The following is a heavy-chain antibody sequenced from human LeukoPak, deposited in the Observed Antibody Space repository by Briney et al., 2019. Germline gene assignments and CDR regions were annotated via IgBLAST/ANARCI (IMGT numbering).Heavy chain of an antibody. CDR2: IRYDGSYK. Sequence: WGSLRLSCAASGFTFSSYGMHWVRQAPGKGLEWVAFIRYDGSYKFYAESVKGRFTVSRDNSKNTLYLQMNSLRGEDTAVYYCAKDPDYGDYSGWGDWFDPWGQGTLVTVSS. D-gene: IGHD4-17*01. CDR1: GFTFSSYG. CDR3: AKDPDYGDYSGWGDWFDP. V-gene: IGHV3-30*02. J-gene: IGHJ5*02.